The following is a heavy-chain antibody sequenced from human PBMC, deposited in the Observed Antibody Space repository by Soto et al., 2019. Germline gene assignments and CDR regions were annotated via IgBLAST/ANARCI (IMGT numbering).Heavy chain of an antibody. V-gene: IGHV3-30*04. CDR3: ARPFWNPPDNFDT. CDR2: ISYDARNS. CDR1: GFTFSNYA. D-gene: IGHD3-3*01. Sequence: QVQLVESGGGVVQPGRSLRLSCAASGFTFSNYAMHWVRRAPGKGLEWVAVISYDARNSYYADSVKGRFTVSRDNSSSTLYLQMNSLRTDDTAVYFCARPFWNPPDNFDTWGLGTLVTVSS. J-gene: IGHJ4*02.